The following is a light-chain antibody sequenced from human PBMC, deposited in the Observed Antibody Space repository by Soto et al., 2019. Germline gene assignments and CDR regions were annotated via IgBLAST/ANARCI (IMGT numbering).Light chain of an antibody. Sequence: DIQLTQSPSFLSASVGDRVTITCRASQGISTYLAWYPQKPGRAPKLLIYAASTLQSGVPSRFSGSGSGTEFTLTTSSLQPEDFATDYCLQLNSYPLTFGGGTRVEI. CDR1: QGISTY. CDR3: LQLNSYPLT. J-gene: IGKJ4*01. CDR2: AAS. V-gene: IGKV1-9*01.